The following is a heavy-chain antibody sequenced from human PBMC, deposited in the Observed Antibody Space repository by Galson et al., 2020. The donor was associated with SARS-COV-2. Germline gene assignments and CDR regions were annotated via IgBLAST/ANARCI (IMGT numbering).Heavy chain of an antibody. CDR1: GFTFSSYG. J-gene: IGHJ4*02. D-gene: IGHD5-18*01. CDR2: IWYDGSNK. V-gene: IGHV3-33*01. Sequence: GESLKISCAASGFTFSSYGMHWVRQAPGKGLEWVAVIWYDGSNKYYADSVKGRFTISRDNSKNTLYLQMNSLRAEDTAVYYCAGGYSYGYGVNYWGQGTLVTVSS. CDR3: AGGYSYGYGVNY.